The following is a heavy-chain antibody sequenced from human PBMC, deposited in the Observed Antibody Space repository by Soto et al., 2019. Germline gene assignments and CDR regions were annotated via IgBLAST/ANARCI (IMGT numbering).Heavy chain of an antibody. CDR1: GDSINSADYY. J-gene: IGHJ4*02. D-gene: IGHD3-10*01. Sequence: QVQLQESGPGLVKPSQTLSLTCTVSGDSINSADYYWNWIRHTPGKGVEWIGHIYYSGSTDYNPSLKSRLIISLDTSKNQFTLRLSSVPAADTAIYYCASRKSYYASGTDDWGQGTLVTVSS. V-gene: IGHV4-30-4*01. CDR3: ASRKSYYASGTDD. CDR2: IYYSGST.